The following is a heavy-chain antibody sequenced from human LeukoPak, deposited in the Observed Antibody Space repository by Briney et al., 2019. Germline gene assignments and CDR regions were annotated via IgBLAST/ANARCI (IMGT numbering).Heavy chain of an antibody. D-gene: IGHD3-16*01. CDR3: ARVTYDYVWGSNDY. Sequence: ASVKVSCKASGYTSTGYYMHWVRQAPGQGLEWMGWINPNSGGTNYAQKFQGRVTMTRDTSISTAYMELSRLRSDDTAVYYCARVTYDYVWGSNDYWGQGTLVTVSS. CDR2: INPNSGGT. CDR1: GYTSTGYY. J-gene: IGHJ4*02. V-gene: IGHV1-2*02.